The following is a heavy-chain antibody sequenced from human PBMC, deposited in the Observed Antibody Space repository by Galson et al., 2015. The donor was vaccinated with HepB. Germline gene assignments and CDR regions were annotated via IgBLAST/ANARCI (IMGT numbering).Heavy chain of an antibody. J-gene: IGHJ6*02. CDR1: GFTVSSYY. Sequence: LRLSCAASGFTVSSYYMNWVRQAPGKGLEWASIIYSGGVTYYADSVKGRFTISRDHSKNTLYLQMNSLRTEDTAVYYCARDEYSLIPWNYYGMDVWGQGTTVTVSS. V-gene: IGHV3-66*02. D-gene: IGHD4-11*01. CDR3: ARDEYSLIPWNYYGMDV. CDR2: IYSGGVT.